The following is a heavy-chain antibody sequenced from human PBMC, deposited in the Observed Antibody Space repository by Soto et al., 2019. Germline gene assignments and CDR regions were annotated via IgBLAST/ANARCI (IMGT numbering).Heavy chain of an antibody. CDR3: ARNYGLCLLNFDY. J-gene: IGHJ4*02. D-gene: IGHD3-22*01. CDR2: IYYSGST. Sequence: PSETLSLTCTVSGGSISSSSYYWGWIRQPPGKGLEWIGSIYYSGSTYYNPSLKSRVTISVDTSKNQFSPKLSSVTAADTAVYYCARNYGLCLLNFDYWGQGTLVTVYS. CDR1: GGSISSSSYY. V-gene: IGHV4-39*01.